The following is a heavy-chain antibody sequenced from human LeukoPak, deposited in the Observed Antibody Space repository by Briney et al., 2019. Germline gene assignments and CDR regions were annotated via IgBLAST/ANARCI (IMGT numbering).Heavy chain of an antibody. Sequence: GGSLRLSCAASGFTFSTFRMYWVRQAPGKGLEWVALISDDGTNKYYADSVKGRFTISRDNSKNTLYLQMNSLSSEDTAVYYCAKDRYSSSADFDYWGQGTLVTVSS. CDR2: ISDDGTNK. CDR1: GFTFSTFR. V-gene: IGHV3-30*18. CDR3: AKDRYSSSADFDY. J-gene: IGHJ4*02. D-gene: IGHD6-6*01.